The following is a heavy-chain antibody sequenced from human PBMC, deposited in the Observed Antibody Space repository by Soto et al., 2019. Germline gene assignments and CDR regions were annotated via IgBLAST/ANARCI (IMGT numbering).Heavy chain of an antibody. CDR1: GGTFSSYA. D-gene: IGHD2-15*01. CDR3: ASTVVTVYEYFQH. CDR2: IIPIFGTA. J-gene: IGHJ1*01. Sequence: QVQLVQSGAEVKKPGSSVKVSCKASGGTFSSYAISWVRQAPGQGLEWMGGIIPIFGTANYAQKFQGRVTITAYESTSTAYRELSSLRSEDTAVYYCASTVVTVYEYFQHWGQGTLVTVSS. V-gene: IGHV1-69*01.